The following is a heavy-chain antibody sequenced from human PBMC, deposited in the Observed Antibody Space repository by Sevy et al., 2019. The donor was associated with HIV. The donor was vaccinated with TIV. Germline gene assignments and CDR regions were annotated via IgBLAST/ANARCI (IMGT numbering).Heavy chain of an antibody. Sequence: GGSLRLSCAASGFTFSSYGMHWVRQAPGKGLEWVAVISYDGSNKYYADSVKGRFTISRDNSKNTLYLKMNSLRAEDTAVYYCAKDGAPHYYDSSGYFGSWGQGTLVTVSS. J-gene: IGHJ4*02. V-gene: IGHV3-30*18. CDR1: GFTFSSYG. CDR2: ISYDGSNK. CDR3: AKDGAPHYYDSSGYFGS. D-gene: IGHD3-22*01.